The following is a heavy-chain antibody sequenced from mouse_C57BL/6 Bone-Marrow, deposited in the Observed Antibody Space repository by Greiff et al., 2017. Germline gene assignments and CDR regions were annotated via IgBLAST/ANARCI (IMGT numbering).Heavy chain of an antibody. D-gene: IGHD2-5*01. CDR1: GYNFTSYG. CDR2: IYPRSGNT. J-gene: IGHJ4*01. CDR3: ARSDYSNYDYYAMDY. V-gene: IGHV1-81*01. Sequence: VQLQQSGAELARPGASVKLSCKASGYNFTSYGISWVKQRTGQGLEWIGEIYPRSGNTYYNEKFKGKATLTADKSSSTAYMELRSLTSEDSAVYFCARSDYSNYDYYAMDYWGQGTSVTVSS.